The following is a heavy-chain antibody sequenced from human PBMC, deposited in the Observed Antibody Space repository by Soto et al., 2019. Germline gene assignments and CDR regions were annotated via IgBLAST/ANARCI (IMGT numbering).Heavy chain of an antibody. CDR1: GYTFTSYG. CDR3: ARDRGSYALDY. V-gene: IGHV1-18*01. Sequence: ASVKVSCKASGYTFTSYGVSWVRQAPGQGLAWMGWISANNGNTNYAQKLQGRVTMTTDTSTSTAYLDLRSLRSDDTAVYYCARDRGSYALDYWGQGTLVTVSS. J-gene: IGHJ4*02. CDR2: ISANNGNT. D-gene: IGHD1-26*01.